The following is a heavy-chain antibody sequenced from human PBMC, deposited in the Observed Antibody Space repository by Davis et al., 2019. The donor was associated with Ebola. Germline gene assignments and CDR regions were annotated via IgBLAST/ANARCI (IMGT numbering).Heavy chain of an antibody. CDR2: IKGDGTTT. Sequence: GESLKISCAASGFTFSSYWMHWVRQGPGKGLVWVSHIKGDGTTTFYADSVKGRFTISRDNAKNTLYLQMNGLRAEDTAVYYCARADQAAWFDSWGQGTLVTVSS. J-gene: IGHJ5*01. D-gene: IGHD2-2*01. CDR1: GFTFSSYW. V-gene: IGHV3-74*01. CDR3: ARADQAAWFDS.